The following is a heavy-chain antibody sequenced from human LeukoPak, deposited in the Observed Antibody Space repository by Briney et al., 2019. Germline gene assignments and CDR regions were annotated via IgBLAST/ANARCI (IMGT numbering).Heavy chain of an antibody. V-gene: IGHV4-39*07. D-gene: IGHD6-19*01. CDR2: IYYSGST. CDR1: GGSISSSSYY. CDR3: ARVPWLVAYYYYYYYMDV. Sequence: PSETLSLTCTVSGGSISSSSYYWGWIRQPPGKGLEWIGSIYYSGSTYYNPSLKSRVTISVDTSKNQFSLKLSSVTAADTAVYYCARVPWLVAYYYYYYYMDVWGKGTTVTVSS. J-gene: IGHJ6*03.